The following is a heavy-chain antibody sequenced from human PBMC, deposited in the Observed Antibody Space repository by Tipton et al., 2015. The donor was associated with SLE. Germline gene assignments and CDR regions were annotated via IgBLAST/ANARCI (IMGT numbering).Heavy chain of an antibody. V-gene: IGHV4-34*01. D-gene: IGHD2-15*01. J-gene: IGHJ2*01. CDR1: GGSISGYS. CDR3: ARGYCSGGSCSYWYFDL. CDR2: INHSGST. Sequence: TLSLTCTVSGGSISGYSWSWIRQPPGKGLEWIGEINHSGSTNYNPSLKSRVTISVDTSKNQFSLKLSSVTAADTAVYYCARGYCSGGSCSYWYFDLWGRGTLVTVSS.